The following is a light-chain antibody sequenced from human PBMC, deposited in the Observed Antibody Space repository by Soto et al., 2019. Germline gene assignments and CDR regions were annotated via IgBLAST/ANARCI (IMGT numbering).Light chain of an antibody. Sequence: DLVLTPSPYSLAVSMGERATINCKSIHTVLYSSTNENYLAWYQQKPGKAPKLLIYKASTLEGEVPSRFSGSGSETEFTLTINSLQPDDSATYYCQQYHTYWWTFGQGTKVAIK. CDR1: HTVLYSSTNENY. CDR2: KAS. J-gene: IGKJ1*01. V-gene: IGKV4-1*01. CDR3: QQYHTYWWT.